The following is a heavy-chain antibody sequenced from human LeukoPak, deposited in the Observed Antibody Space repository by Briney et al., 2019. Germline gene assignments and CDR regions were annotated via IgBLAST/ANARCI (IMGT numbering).Heavy chain of an antibody. CDR1: GGSVSSGSYY. V-gene: IGHV4-61*01. CDR2: IYYSGST. CDR3: ARDSPNWGNDY. Sequence: SETLSLTCTVSGGSVSSGSYYWSWIRQPPGKGLEWIGYIYYSGSTNHNPSLKSRVTISVDTSKNQFSLKLSSVTAADTAVYYCARDSPNWGNDYWGQGTLVTVSS. J-gene: IGHJ4*02. D-gene: IGHD7-27*01.